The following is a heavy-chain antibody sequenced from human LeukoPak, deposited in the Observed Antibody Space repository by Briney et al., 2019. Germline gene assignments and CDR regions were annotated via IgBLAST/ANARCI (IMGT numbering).Heavy chain of an antibody. D-gene: IGHD3-22*01. J-gene: IGHJ4*02. CDR1: GFTFSSYA. V-gene: IGHV3-23*01. CDR3: AKAPHYDSSGYTYFDY. CDR2: ISGSGGST. Sequence: GGSLRLSCPASGFTFSSYAMSWVRQAPGKGLEWVSAISGSGGSTYYADSVKGRFTISRDNSKNTLYLQMNSLRAEDTAVYYCAKAPHYDSSGYTYFDYWGQGTLVTVSS.